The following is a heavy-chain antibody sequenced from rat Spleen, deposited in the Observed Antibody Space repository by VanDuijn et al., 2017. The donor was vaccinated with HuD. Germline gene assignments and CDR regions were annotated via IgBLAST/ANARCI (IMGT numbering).Heavy chain of an antibody. CDR2: IRSSGSP. Sequence: EVQLQESGPGLVKPSQSLSLTCSITGYSITTNYWRWNRKFPGNKMEWIGHIRSSGSPSYNPSLESIISITRDTSKNQFFLYLNSVTAEDTATYYCAKTTVAYYYIMDAWGQGASVTVSS. V-gene: IGHV3-1*01. CDR3: AKTTVAYYYIMDA. D-gene: IGHD1-3*01. J-gene: IGHJ4*01. CDR1: GYSITTNY.